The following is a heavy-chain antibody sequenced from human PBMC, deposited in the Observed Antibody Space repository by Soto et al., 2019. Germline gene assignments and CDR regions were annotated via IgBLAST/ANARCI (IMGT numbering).Heavy chain of an antibody. CDR3: SRDLHGNAAVAQTRYYYGMDV. Sequence: ASVKVSCKASGYTFTGYYMHWVRQAPGQGLEWMGWINPNSGGTNYAQKFQGRVTMTRDTSISTAYMELSRLRSDDTAVYYRSRDLHGNAAVAQTRYYYGMDVWGQGSTVTVSS. V-gene: IGHV1-2*02. CDR1: GYTFTGYY. D-gene: IGHD2-15*01. CDR2: INPNSGGT. J-gene: IGHJ6*02.